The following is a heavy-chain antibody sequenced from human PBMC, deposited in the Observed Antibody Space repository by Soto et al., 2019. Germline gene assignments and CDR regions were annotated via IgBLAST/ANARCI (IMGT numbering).Heavy chain of an antibody. CDR1: GFNLSTYS. CDR2: ISGSGQSI. CDR3: ARDDSTGYYVKINDF. Sequence: GSLRFSCTASGFNLSTYSMNWVRQAPRRGLKWSSYISGSGQSIYYADSVKVRFTISRDNAKHSLYLQMSSLRDEDTALYYCARDDSTGYYVKINDFWGPGSLVSISS. D-gene: IGHD3-22*01. V-gene: IGHV3-48*02. J-gene: IGHJ4*02.